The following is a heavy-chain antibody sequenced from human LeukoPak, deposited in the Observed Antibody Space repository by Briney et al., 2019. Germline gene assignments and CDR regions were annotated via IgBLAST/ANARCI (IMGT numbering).Heavy chain of an antibody. CDR1: GYTFTSYG. Sequence: ASVKVSCKASGYTFTSYGISWVRQAPGQGLEWMGWISAYNGNTNYAQKLQGRVTMTTDTSTSTAYMELSRLRSDDTAVYYCARGFDGLRLKGQYFDYWGQGTLVTVSS. CDR2: ISAYNGNT. J-gene: IGHJ4*02. D-gene: IGHD5/OR15-5a*01. V-gene: IGHV1-18*01. CDR3: ARGFDGLRLKGQYFDY.